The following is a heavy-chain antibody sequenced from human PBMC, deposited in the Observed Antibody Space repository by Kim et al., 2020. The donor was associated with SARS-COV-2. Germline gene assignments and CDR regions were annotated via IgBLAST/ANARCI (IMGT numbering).Heavy chain of an antibody. Sequence: GGSLRLSCAASGFTVSSNYMSWVRQAPGKGLEWVSVIYSGGSTYYADSVKGRFTISRDNSKNTLYLQRNSLRAEDTAVYYCARALWFGEFALPDAFDIWGQGTMVTVSS. CDR2: IYSGGST. V-gene: IGHV3-66*02. D-gene: IGHD3-10*01. CDR3: ARALWFGEFALPDAFDI. J-gene: IGHJ3*02. CDR1: GFTVSSNY.